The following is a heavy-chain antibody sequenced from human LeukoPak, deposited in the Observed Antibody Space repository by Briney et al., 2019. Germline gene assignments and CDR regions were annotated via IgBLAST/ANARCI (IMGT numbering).Heavy chain of an antibody. D-gene: IGHD6-19*01. CDR2: IKEDGSET. V-gene: IGHV3-7*01. Sequence: GGSLRLSCTASVLTFSNYWMSWVRQAPGKGQEWVANIKEDGSETYYVDSVKGRFTISRDNAKNSLYLQMNSLRAEDTAVYYCAREIHSSGWYVDYWGQGTLVTVSS. CDR3: AREIHSSGWYVDY. J-gene: IGHJ4*02. CDR1: VLTFSNYW.